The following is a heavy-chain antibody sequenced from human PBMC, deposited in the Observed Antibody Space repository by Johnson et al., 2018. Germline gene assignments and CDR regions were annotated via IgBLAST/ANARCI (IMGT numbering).Heavy chain of an antibody. CDR1: GFTFSDYY. Sequence: QVQLVQSGGGLVKPGGSLRLSCAASGFTFSDYYMSWIRPAPGKGLEWVSHISNSGFTIYYADSVKGRFTISRDNAKNSLYLQMNSLSAEDTAVYYCARDGYCGGDCYSEYFQHWGQGTLVTGSS. CDR2: ISNSGFTI. CDR3: ARDGYCGGDCYSEYFQH. J-gene: IGHJ1*01. V-gene: IGHV3-11*04. D-gene: IGHD2-21*02.